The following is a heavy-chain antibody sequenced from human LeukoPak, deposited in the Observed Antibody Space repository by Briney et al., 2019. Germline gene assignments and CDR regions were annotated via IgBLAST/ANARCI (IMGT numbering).Heavy chain of an antibody. V-gene: IGHV3-7*01. CDR3: ARDSSGWNDAFDI. CDR2: IKQDGSEK. Sequence: GGSLRLSCAASGFTFSSYAMHWVRQAPGKGLEWVANIKQDGSEKYYVDSVKGRFTISRDNAKNSLYLQMNSLRAEDTAVYYCARDSSGWNDAFDIWGQGTMVTVSS. CDR1: GFTFSSYA. D-gene: IGHD6-19*01. J-gene: IGHJ3*02.